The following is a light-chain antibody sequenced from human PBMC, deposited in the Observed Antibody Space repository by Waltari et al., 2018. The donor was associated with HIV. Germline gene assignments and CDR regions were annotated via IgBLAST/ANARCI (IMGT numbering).Light chain of an antibody. CDR2: EAS. Sequence: EIVMTQSPTTLSVSPGERANLSCRASQSVSSSLAWYQQRPGQAPRLLVSEASTRATGIPARFSGSGSGTEFTLTISSLQSEDFAIYYCQQYNKWPRITFGQGTRLEIK. J-gene: IGKJ5*01. CDR1: QSVSSS. CDR3: QQYNKWPRIT. V-gene: IGKV3-15*01.